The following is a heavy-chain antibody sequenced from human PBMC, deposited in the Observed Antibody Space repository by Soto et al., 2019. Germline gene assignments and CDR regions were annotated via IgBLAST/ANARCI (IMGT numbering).Heavy chain of an antibody. CDR3: VRDRALDSSGHWFDT. CDR1: GRSVSSGGYY. J-gene: IGHJ5*02. CDR2: IYHIGSP. D-gene: IGHD6-19*01. V-gene: IGHV4-31*03. Sequence: PSETLSLTCTVSGRSVSSGGYYWTWIRQHPGRGLEWIGYIYHIGSPYYNPSLESRVTISLDTSKNQFSPNLISVTAADTAIYYCVRDRALDSSGHWFDTWGQGTLVTVSS.